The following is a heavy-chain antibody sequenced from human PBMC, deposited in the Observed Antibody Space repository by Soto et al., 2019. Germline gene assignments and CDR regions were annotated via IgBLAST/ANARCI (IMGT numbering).Heavy chain of an antibody. D-gene: IGHD1-26*01. CDR1: GGSISSSNW. CDR2: IYHSGNT. Sequence: VQLRQSGPGLVKPSGTLSLTCAVSGGSISSSNWWTWVRQAPGKGLEWIGEIYHSGNTYYNPSLNARVTIPVDKSNNQFSLKLNSVTAADTAVYYCATLPPRVVASLLPIPTWGQGTLVTVSS. CDR3: ATLPPRVVASLLPIPT. J-gene: IGHJ5*02. V-gene: IGHV4-4*02.